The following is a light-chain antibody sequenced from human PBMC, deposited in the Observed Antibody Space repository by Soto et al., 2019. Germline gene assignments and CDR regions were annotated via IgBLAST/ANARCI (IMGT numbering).Light chain of an antibody. CDR1: QGISNF. J-gene: IGKJ4*01. CDR2: AAS. CDR3: QQLESYPST. V-gene: IGKV1-9*01. Sequence: DFQLTQSPASLSAPVGNTSTITCRARQGISNFLAWYQQKPGKAPKLLIYAASTLQSGVPSRFSGSGSGTDFTLTISSLQPEDFATYYCQQLESYPSTFGGGTKVDIK.